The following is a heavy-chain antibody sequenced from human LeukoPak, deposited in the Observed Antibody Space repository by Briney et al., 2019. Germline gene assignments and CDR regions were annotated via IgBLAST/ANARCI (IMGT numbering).Heavy chain of an antibody. CDR1: GGSISSSSYY. V-gene: IGHV4-39*01. CDR3: ARLATTITPKKHYYMDV. D-gene: IGHD4-11*01. J-gene: IGHJ6*03. Sequence: PSETLSFTCTVSGGSISSSSYYWGWIRQPPGKGLEWIGSIYYSGSTYYNPSLKSRVTISVDTSKNQFSLKLSSVTAADTAVYYCARLATTITPKKHYYMDVWGKGTTVTVSS. CDR2: IYYSGST.